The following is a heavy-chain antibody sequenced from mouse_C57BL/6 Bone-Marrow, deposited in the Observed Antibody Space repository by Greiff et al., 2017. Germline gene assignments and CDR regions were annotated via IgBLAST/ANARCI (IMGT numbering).Heavy chain of an antibody. D-gene: IGHD1-1*01. J-gene: IGHJ2*01. Sequence: QVQLQQPGAELVKPGASVKLSCKASGYTFTSYWMHWVKQRPGQGLEWIGMIHPNSGSTNYNEKFKSKATLTVDKSSSTAYMQLSSLTSEDSAVYYCARWTTVVSFDYWGQGTTRTVSS. V-gene: IGHV1-64*01. CDR3: ARWTTVVSFDY. CDR2: IHPNSGST. CDR1: GYTFTSYW.